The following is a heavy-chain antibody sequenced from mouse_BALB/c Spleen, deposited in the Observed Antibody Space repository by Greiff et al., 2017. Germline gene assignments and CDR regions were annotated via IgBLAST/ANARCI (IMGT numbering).Heavy chain of an antibody. Sequence: EVQGVESGGGLVQPGGSLKLSCAASGFDFSRYWMSWVRQAPGKGLEWIGEINPDSSTINYTPSLKDKFIISRDNAKNTLYLQMSKVRSEDTALYYCARPGIYYGSGIFAYWGQGTLVTVSA. D-gene: IGHD1-1*01. V-gene: IGHV4-1*02. CDR2: INPDSSTI. CDR3: ARPGIYYGSGIFAY. CDR1: GFDFSRYW. J-gene: IGHJ3*01.